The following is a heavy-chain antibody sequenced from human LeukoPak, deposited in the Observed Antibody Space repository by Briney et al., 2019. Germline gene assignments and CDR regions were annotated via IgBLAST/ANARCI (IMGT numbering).Heavy chain of an antibody. V-gene: IGHV3-23*01. Sequence: PPGGSLRLSCAASGFTFSSYAMSWVRQAPGKGLEWVSAITGSGGNTYYADSVKGRFTISRDNSKNTVFLQMNSLRAEDTAVYYCAKWGDYDVLTGYYVSDYWGQGTLVTVSS. CDR1: GFTFSSYA. D-gene: IGHD3-9*01. J-gene: IGHJ4*02. CDR3: AKWGDYDVLTGYYVSDY. CDR2: ITGSGGNT.